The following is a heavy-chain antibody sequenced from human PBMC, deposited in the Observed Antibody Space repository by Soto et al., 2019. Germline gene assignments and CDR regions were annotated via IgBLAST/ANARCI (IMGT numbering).Heavy chain of an antibody. D-gene: IGHD3-22*01. J-gene: IGHJ5*02. Sequence: EASVKVSCKASGYTFTSDYMHWVRQAPGQGLEWMGGIIPIFGTANYAQKFQGRVTITADESTSTAYMELSSLRSEDTAVYYCARDRNYYDSSGYPGNWFDPWGQGTLVTVSS. V-gene: IGHV1-69*13. CDR2: IIPIFGTA. CDR1: GYTFTSDY. CDR3: ARDRNYYDSSGYPGNWFDP.